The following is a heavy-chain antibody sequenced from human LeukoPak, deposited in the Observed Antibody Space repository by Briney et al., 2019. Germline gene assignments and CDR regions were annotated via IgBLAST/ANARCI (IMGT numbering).Heavy chain of an antibody. D-gene: IGHD5-12*01. Sequence: GGSLRLSCAASGFTFARYAMNWVRQAPGKGLEWVSGISGSDITTYYADSVKDRFTISRDNSKNTLSLQLNSLRAEDTAVYYCAKDQSGYDSYFDTWGQGTLVTVSS. V-gene: IGHV3-23*01. CDR1: GFTFARYA. J-gene: IGHJ4*02. CDR2: ISGSDITT. CDR3: AKDQSGYDSYFDT.